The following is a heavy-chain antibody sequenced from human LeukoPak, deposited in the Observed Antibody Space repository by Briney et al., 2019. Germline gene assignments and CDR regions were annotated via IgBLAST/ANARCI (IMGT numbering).Heavy chain of an antibody. J-gene: IGHJ4*02. D-gene: IGHD2-2*01. CDR1: GFTFSSYA. CDR3: AKGSCSSTSCRIDY. CDR2: ICDSGGST. V-gene: IGHV3-23*01. Sequence: GGSLTLSCAASGFTFSSYAMSRVRQAPGKGLEWFASICDSGGSTYYADSVKGRFTISRDNSKNTLYLQMNSLRAEDTAVYYCAKGSCSSTSCRIDYWGQGTLVTVSS.